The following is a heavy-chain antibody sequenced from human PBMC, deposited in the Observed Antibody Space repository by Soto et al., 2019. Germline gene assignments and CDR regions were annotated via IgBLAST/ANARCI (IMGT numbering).Heavy chain of an antibody. CDR1: GFTFSTYW. CDR3: ATDSGTSDY. Sequence: GGSLRLSCAASGFTFSTYWMSWVRQAPGKGLEWVANIKQDGSERYYVDSVKGRFTISRDNAKNSLYLQMNSLRAEGTAVYYCATDSGTSDYWGQGTLVTVSS. D-gene: IGHD1-1*01. CDR2: IKQDGSER. V-gene: IGHV3-7*01. J-gene: IGHJ4*02.